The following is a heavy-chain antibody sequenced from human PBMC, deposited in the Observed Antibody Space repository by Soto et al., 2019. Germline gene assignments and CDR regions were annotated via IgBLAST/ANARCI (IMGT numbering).Heavy chain of an antibody. Sequence: GGSLRLSCAASGFTFSSYAMSWVRQAPGKGLEWVSAISGSGGSTYYAASVKGRFTISRDNSKNTLYRQMNSPRAEDTAVYYFAKDYLPGSGRLGYDYWGQGTLVTVSS. V-gene: IGHV3-23*01. CDR2: ISGSGGST. CDR1: GFTFSSYA. CDR3: AKDYLPGSGRLGYDY. J-gene: IGHJ4*02. D-gene: IGHD6-19*01.